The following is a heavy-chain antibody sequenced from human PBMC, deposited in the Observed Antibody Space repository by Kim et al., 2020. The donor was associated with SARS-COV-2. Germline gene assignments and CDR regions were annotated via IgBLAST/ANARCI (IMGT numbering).Heavy chain of an antibody. CDR2: ISSSSSYI. V-gene: IGHV3-21*01. CDR1: GFTFSSYS. CDR3: ARVVRGLWPKFHYGMDV. D-gene: IGHD3-10*01. J-gene: IGHJ6*02. Sequence: GGSLRLSCAASGFTFSSYSMNWVRQAPGKGLEWVSSISSSSSYIYYADSVKGRFTISRDNAKNSLYLQMNSLRAEDTAVYYCARVVRGLWPKFHYGMDVWGQGTTVTVSS.